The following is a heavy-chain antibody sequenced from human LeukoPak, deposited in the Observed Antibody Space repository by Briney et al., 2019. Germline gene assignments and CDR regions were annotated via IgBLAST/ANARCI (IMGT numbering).Heavy chain of an antibody. CDR1: GGSISSYY. V-gene: IGHV4-59*08. CDR3: ARAYSSSWLYAFDI. D-gene: IGHD6-13*01. CDR2: IYYSGST. Sequence: PSETLSLTCTVSGGSISSYYWSWIRQPPGKGLEWIGYIYYSGSTNYNPSLKSRVTISVDTSKNQFSLKLSSVTAADTAVYYCARAYSSSWLYAFDIWGQGTMVTVSS. J-gene: IGHJ3*02.